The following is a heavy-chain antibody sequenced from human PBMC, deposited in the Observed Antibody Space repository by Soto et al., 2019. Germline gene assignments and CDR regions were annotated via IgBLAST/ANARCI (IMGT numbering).Heavy chain of an antibody. CDR1: GGSISSYY. D-gene: IGHD1-26*01. V-gene: IGHV4-4*07. Sequence: SSETLSLTCTVSGGSISSYYWSWIRQPAGKGLEWIGRIYTSGSTNYNPSLKSRVTMSVDTSKNQFSLKLSSVTAADTAVYYCARDHRSRVGASSYYYYGMDVWGQGTTVTVSS. CDR3: ARDHRSRVGASSYYYYGMDV. J-gene: IGHJ6*02. CDR2: IYTSGST.